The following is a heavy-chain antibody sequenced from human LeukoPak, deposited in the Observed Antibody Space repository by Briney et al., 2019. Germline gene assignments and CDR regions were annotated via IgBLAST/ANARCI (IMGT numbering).Heavy chain of an antibody. CDR1: GFTFSNYA. CDR3: ARASDPWLQLT. D-gene: IGHD5-24*01. Sequence: GGSLRLSCAASGFTFSNYAMHWVRQAPGKGLEWVAVISYNGNKKYYADSVKGRFTISRDNSKNTLYLQMNSLRAEDTAVYYCARASDPWLQLTWGQGTLVTVSS. CDR2: ISYNGNKK. V-gene: IGHV3-30-3*01. J-gene: IGHJ5*02.